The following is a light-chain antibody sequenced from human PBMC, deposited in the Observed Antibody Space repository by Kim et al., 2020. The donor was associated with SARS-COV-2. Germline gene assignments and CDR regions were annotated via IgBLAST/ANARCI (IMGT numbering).Light chain of an antibody. Sequence: VALGQTFRITCQGDSLRSYYATWYQQKPGQAPILVIYGKNNRPSGIPDRFAGSSSGNTASLTITGTHAGDEAYYYCNSRDSNDNVVFGGGTQLTVL. CDR2: GKN. J-gene: IGLJ2*01. V-gene: IGLV3-19*01. CDR3: NSRDSNDNVV. CDR1: SLRSYY.